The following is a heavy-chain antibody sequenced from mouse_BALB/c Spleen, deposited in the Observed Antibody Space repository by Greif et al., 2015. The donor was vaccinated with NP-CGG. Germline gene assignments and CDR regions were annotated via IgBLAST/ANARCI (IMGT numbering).Heavy chain of an antibody. CDR2: ISNGGGST. CDR3: ARGGNYVGDGLDY. V-gene: IGHV5-12*02. Sequence: EVKLMESGGGLVQPGGSLKLSCATSGFTFSDYYMYWVRQAPEKRLEWVAYISNGGGSTYYPDTVKGRFTISRDNAKNALYLQMSRLKSEDTAMYYCARGGNYVGDGLDYWGQGTTLTVSS. D-gene: IGHD2-1*01. CDR1: GFTFSDYY. J-gene: IGHJ2*01.